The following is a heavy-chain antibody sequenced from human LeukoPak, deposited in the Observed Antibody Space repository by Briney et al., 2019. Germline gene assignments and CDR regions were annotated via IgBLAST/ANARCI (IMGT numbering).Heavy chain of an antibody. CDR3: ARARSRGDYENDY. V-gene: IGHV3-7*01. Sequence: GGSLRLSCAASGFTFSSYWMSWVRQAPGKGLEWVANIKQDGSEKYYVDSVKGRFTISRDNAKNSLYLQMNSPRAEDTAVYYCARARSRGDYENDYWGQGTLVTVSS. J-gene: IGHJ4*02. CDR2: IKQDGSEK. D-gene: IGHD4-17*01. CDR1: GFTFSSYW.